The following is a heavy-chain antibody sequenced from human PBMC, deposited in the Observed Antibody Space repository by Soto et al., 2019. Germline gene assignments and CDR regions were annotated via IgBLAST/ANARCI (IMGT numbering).Heavy chain of an antibody. D-gene: IGHD2-2*01. CDR2: IDPSDSYT. Sequence: GESLRISCKGSGYSFTSYWISWVRQMPGKGLEWMGRIDPSDSYTNYSPSFQGHVTISADKSISTAYLQWSSLKASDTAMYYCARGVVPAAMPVYYYYGMDVWGQGTTVTVSS. CDR1: GYSFTSYW. CDR3: ARGVVPAAMPVYYYYGMDV. J-gene: IGHJ6*02. V-gene: IGHV5-10-1*01.